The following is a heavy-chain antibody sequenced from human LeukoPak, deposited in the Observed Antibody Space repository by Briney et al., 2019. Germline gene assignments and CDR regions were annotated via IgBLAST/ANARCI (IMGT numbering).Heavy chain of an antibody. CDR3: ASQLLWAFDI. D-gene: IGHD1-1*01. Sequence: SVTLSFTCTVSGGSISSGGYYWSWIRQPPGKGLEWIGYIYHSGSTYYNPSLKSRVTISVDRSKNQFSLKLSSVTAADTAVYYCASQLLWAFDIWGQGTMVTVSS. J-gene: IGHJ3*02. CDR1: GGSISSGGYY. V-gene: IGHV4-30-2*01. CDR2: IYHSGST.